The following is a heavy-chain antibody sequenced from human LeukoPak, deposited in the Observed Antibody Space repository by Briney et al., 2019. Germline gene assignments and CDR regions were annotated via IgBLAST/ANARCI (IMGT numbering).Heavy chain of an antibody. CDR2: ISGSGGRT. CDR3: ARVRYDSISYYYYMDV. D-gene: IGHD3-22*01. J-gene: IGHJ6*03. CDR1: GFTFSTYA. Sequence: GGTLRLSCAASGFTFSTYAMSWVRQAPGKGLEWVSDISGSGGRTYYADAVKGRFTISRDNSKNALYLQMNSLRAEDTAVYYCARVRYDSISYYYYMDVWGKGTTVTVSS. V-gene: IGHV3-23*01.